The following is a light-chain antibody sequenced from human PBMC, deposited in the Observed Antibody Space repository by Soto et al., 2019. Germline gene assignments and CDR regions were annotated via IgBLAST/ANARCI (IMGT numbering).Light chain of an antibody. J-gene: IGLJ2*01. CDR1: SSNIGSNT. Sequence: QSVLTQPPSASGTPGQRVTISCSGSSSNIGSNTVNWYQQLPGTAPKLLIYSNNQRPSGVPDRFSGSKSGTSASLAISGLQSGDEADYYCAAWDDSLNGGVVFGGGPQLTVL. CDR2: SNN. V-gene: IGLV1-44*01. CDR3: AAWDDSLNGGVV.